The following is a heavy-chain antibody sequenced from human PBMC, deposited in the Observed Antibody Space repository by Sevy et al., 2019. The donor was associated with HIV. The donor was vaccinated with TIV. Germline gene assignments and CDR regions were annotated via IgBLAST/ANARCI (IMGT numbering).Heavy chain of an antibody. Sequence: GGSLRLSCAASGFIFSTYGMHWVRQAPGKGLEWLAFISYNGGSNFYSDSVKGRFSISRDNSKNTLSLEMNSLSPEDTGVYYCVKRRLLNGDLEEGFDFWGQGTLVTVSS. J-gene: IGHJ4*02. CDR2: ISYNGGSN. CDR3: VKRRLLNGDLEEGFDF. D-gene: IGHD4-17*01. CDR1: GFIFSTYG. V-gene: IGHV3-30*18.